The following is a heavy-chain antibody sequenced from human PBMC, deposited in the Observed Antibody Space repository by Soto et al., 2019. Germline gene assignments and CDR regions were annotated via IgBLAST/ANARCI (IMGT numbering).Heavy chain of an antibody. CDR2: ISSTTNYI. CDR1: GFNFGGYS. CDR3: ARESEDLTSNFDY. Sequence: GGSLRLSCAASGFNFGGYSMNWVRQAPGKGLEWVSSISSTTNYIYYGDSMKGRFTISRDNAKNSLYLEMNSLRAEDTAVYYCARESEDLTSNFDYWGQGTLVTVSS. J-gene: IGHJ4*02. V-gene: IGHV3-21*06.